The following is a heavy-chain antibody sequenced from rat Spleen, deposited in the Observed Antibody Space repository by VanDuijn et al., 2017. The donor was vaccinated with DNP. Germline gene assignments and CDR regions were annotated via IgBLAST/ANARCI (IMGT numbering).Heavy chain of an antibody. CDR2: ISTSGSRT. CDR3: ASRAPGDYFYGGYFDY. D-gene: IGHD1-6*01. CDR1: GFTFTTYA. V-gene: IGHV5-19*01. Sequence: EVQLVESGGGLVQPGWSLKLSCAASGFTFTTYAMHWIRQAPTKGLEWVATISTSGSRTYYPDSVKGRFTISRDNAKSSLYLQMDSLRSEDTATYYCASRAPGDYFYGGYFDYWGQGVMVTVSS. J-gene: IGHJ2*01.